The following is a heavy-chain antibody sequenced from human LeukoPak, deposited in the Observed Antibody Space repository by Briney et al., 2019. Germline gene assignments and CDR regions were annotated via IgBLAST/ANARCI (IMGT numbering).Heavy chain of an antibody. CDR1: GYTFTSYD. J-gene: IGHJ4*02. CDR2: MNPNSGNT. D-gene: IGHD3-16*02. CDR3: ARVREVTFGGVILYYFDY. V-gene: IGHV1-8*01. Sequence: GASVKVSCKASGYTFTSYDINWVRQATGQGLEWMGWMNPNSGNTGYAQKFQGRVTMTRNTSISTAYMELSSPRSEDTAVYYCARVREVTFGGVILYYFDYWGQGTLVTVSS.